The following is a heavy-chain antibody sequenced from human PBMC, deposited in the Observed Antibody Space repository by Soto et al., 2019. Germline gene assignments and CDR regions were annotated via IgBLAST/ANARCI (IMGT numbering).Heavy chain of an antibody. Sequence: QVQLQESGPGLVKPSETLSLTCTVSGGSISSYYWSWIRQPPGKGLEWIGYIYYSGSTNYNPSLKSRVTISVDTSKNQFSLKLSSVTAADTAVYYCARIAVGAVAGKSAFDIWGQGTMVTVSS. CDR3: ARIAVGAVAGKSAFDI. CDR2: IYYSGST. J-gene: IGHJ3*02. V-gene: IGHV4-59*01. D-gene: IGHD6-19*01. CDR1: GGSISSYY.